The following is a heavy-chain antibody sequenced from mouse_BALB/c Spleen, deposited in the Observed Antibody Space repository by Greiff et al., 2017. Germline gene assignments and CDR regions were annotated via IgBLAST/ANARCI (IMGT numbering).Heavy chain of an antibody. CDR1: GFTFSDFY. J-gene: IGHJ4*01. D-gene: IGHD1-1*01. V-gene: IGHV7-1*02. CDR2: SRNKANDYTT. CDR3: ARDDYYGSRGAMDY. Sequence: EVKLVESGGGLVQPGGSLRLSCATSGFTFSDFYMEWVRQPPGKRLEWIAASRNKANDYTTEYSASVKGRFIVSRDTSQSILYLQMNALRAEDTAIYYCARDDYYGSRGAMDYWGQGTSVTVSS.